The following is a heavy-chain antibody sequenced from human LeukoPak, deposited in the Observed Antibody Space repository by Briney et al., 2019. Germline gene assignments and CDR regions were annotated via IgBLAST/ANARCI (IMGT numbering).Heavy chain of an antibody. J-gene: IGHJ6*03. V-gene: IGHV3-11*04. Sequence: GGSLRLSCAASGFTFSDYYMSWIRQAPGKGLEWVSYISSSGSTIYYADSVKGRSTISRDNAKNSLYLQMNSLRAEDTAVYYCARSLHGDYYYYYYMDVWGKGTTVTVSS. CDR1: GFTFSDYY. CDR3: ARSLHGDYYYYYYMDV. CDR2: ISSSGSTI. D-gene: IGHD4-17*01.